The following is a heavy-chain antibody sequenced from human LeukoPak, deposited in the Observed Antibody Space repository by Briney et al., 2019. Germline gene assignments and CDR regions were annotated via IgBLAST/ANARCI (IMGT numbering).Heavy chain of an antibody. CDR3: AKDKGIVVVITFDY. CDR2: ISKSGDHT. J-gene: IGHJ4*02. Sequence: GGSLRLSCAVSGLTFNNYAMSWVRQAPGKGLEWVSAISKSGDHTYYAASAKGRFTIYRDNSKNTLYLQMNSLRAEDTAVYYCAKDKGIVVVITFDYWGQGTLVTVSS. D-gene: IGHD3-22*01. CDR1: GLTFNNYA. V-gene: IGHV3-23*01.